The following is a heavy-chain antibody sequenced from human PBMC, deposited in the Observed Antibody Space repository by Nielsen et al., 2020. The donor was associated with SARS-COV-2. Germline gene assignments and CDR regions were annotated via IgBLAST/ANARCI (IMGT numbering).Heavy chain of an antibody. V-gene: IGHV3-23*01. J-gene: IGHJ4*02. CDR2: ISGGGGST. Sequence: GESLKISCAASGFTFSNAWMSWVRQAPGKGLEWVSAISGGGGSTYHADSVKGRFTISRDNPKTILSLQMNSLRAEDTAVYYCAKDRGGIEGPDYWGQGTLVTVSS. CDR3: AKDRGGIEGPDY. CDR1: GFTFSNAW. D-gene: IGHD3-10*01.